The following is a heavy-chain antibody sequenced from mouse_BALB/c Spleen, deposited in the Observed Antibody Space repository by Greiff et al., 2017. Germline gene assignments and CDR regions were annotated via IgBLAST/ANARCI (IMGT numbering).Heavy chain of an antibody. D-gene: IGHD1-1*01. J-gene: IGHJ3*01. V-gene: IGHV5-6-3*01. CDR1: GFTFSSYG. Sequence: EVMLVESGGGLVQPGGSLKLSCAASGFTFSSYGMSWVRQTPDKRLELVATINSNGGSTYYPDSVKGRFTISRDNAKNTLYLQMSSLKSEDTAMYYCARDPSYYYGSSYVAWFAYWGQGTLVTVSA. CDR2: INSNGGST. CDR3: ARDPSYYYGSSYVAWFAY.